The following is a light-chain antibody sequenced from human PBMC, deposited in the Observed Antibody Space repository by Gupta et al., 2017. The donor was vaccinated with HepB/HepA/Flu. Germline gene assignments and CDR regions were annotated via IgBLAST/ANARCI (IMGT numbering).Light chain of an antibody. Sequence: SYELTQPPSVAVSPGQTASITCSGDKLGDKYACWHQQKPGQSPVLVIYQDSKRPSAIPERFSGSNSGNTATLTISGTQARDEADYYCQAWDSSTAPYVFGTGTKVTVL. J-gene: IGLJ1*01. CDR3: QAWDSSTAPYV. CDR2: QDS. CDR1: KLGDKY. V-gene: IGLV3-1*01.